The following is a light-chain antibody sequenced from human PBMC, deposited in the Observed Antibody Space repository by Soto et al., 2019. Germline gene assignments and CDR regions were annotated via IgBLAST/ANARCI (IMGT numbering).Light chain of an antibody. CDR3: QQYNSYSWT. V-gene: IGKV1-5*03. J-gene: IGKJ1*01. CDR2: KAS. CDR1: QTISSW. Sequence: IQMTQSPSPLSGSVGARVTITCRASQTISSWLAWYQQKKGKAPKLLIYKASTLKSGVPSRFSGSGYGTEFTLTISSLQTDDFATYYCQQYNSYSWTFGQGTKVDIK.